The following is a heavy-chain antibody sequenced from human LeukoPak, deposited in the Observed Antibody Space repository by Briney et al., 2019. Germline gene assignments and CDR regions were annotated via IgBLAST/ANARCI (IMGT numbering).Heavy chain of an antibody. CDR2: INHSGST. Sequence: PSETLSLTCAVYGGSFSGYYWSWIRQPPGKGLEWIGEINHSGSTNYNPSLKSRVTISVDTSKNQFSLKLSSATAADTAVYYCARDRASPVILGFDPWGQGTLVTVSS. J-gene: IGHJ5*02. D-gene: IGHD2-15*01. CDR3: ARDRASPVILGFDP. V-gene: IGHV4-34*01. CDR1: GGSFSGYY.